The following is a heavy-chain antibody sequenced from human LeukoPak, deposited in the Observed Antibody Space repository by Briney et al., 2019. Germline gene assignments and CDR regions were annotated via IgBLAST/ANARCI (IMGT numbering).Heavy chain of an antibody. D-gene: IGHD5-12*01. CDR2: ISGSGGRT. J-gene: IGHJ3*02. CDR3: AKGEGLGGYELLDAFDI. Sequence: GGSLRLSCAASGFTFSSYAMSWARQAPGKGLEWVSNISGSGGRTYYADSVKGRFTISRDNSKNTLYLQMNNLRAEDTAVYYCAKGEGLGGYELLDAFDIWGQGTMVTVSS. V-gene: IGHV3-23*01. CDR1: GFTFSSYA.